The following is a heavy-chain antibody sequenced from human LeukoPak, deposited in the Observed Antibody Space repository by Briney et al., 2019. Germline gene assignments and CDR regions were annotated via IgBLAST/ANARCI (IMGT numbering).Heavy chain of an antibody. V-gene: IGHV4-59*02. D-gene: IGHD1-26*01. CDR3: ARARYSYGAFDY. CDR1: SGSVSSYY. Sequence: SGTLSLTCTVSSGSVSSYYWSWIRQPPGKGLEWIGYIYYNGITSYNPSLESRVTMSVDTSRNLFSLKLSSMTAADTAIYYCARARYSYGAFDYWGQGILVTVSS. J-gene: IGHJ4*02. CDR2: IYYNGIT.